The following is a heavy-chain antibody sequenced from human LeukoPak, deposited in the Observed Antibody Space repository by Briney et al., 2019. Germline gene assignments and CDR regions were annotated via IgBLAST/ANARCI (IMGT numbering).Heavy chain of an antibody. D-gene: IGHD3-3*01. V-gene: IGHV3-23*01. CDR1: GFTFSSYA. J-gene: IGHJ4*02. Sequence: GGSLRLSCAASGFTFSSYAMSWVRQAPGKGLEWVSAISGSSGSTYYADSVKGRFTISRDNSKNTLYLQMNSLRAEDTAVYYCAKEPQKRIFGVVSYYFDYWGQGTLVTVSS. CDR3: AKEPQKRIFGVVSYYFDY. CDR2: ISGSSGST.